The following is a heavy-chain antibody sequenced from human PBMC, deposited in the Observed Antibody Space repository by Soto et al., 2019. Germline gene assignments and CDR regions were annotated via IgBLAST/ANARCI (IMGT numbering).Heavy chain of an antibody. D-gene: IGHD3-10*01. J-gene: IGHJ6*02. CDR1: GYTFTSYG. CDR2: ISAYNGNT. Sequence: QVQLVQSGAEVKKPGASVKVSCKASGYTFTSYGISWVRQAPGQGLEWMGWISAYNGNTNYAQKLQGRVTMTNDPSTSTAYMELRSLRSDDTAVYYCARDPPSGLWFGESTNYYYYYYGMDVWGQGTTVTVSS. CDR3: ARDPPSGLWFGESTNYYYYYYGMDV. V-gene: IGHV1-18*01.